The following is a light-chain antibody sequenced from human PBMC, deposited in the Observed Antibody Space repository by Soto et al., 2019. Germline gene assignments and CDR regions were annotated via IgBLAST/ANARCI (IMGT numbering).Light chain of an antibody. CDR1: QSVRSNY. CDR3: QQYGSSPLP. J-gene: IGKJ4*01. CDR2: GAS. Sequence: EIVFTQSPGTLSLTPGERPTLSHSASQSVRSNYVAWYQQKPGQAPRLLIYGASNRATGIPDRFSGSGSGTDFTLTISRLEPEDFAVYYCQQYGSSPLPFGGGTNVAIK. V-gene: IGKV3-20*01.